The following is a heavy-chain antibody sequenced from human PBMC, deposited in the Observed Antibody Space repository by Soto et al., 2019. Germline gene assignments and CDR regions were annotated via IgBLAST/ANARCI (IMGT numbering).Heavy chain of an antibody. CDR3: ASGRHCSSTSCYFVNDAFDI. Sequence: SETLSLTCTVSGGSISSSSYYWGWIRQPPGKGLEWIGSIYYSGSTYYNPSLKSRVTISVDTSKNQFSLKLSSVTAADTAVYYCASGRHCSSTSCYFVNDAFDIWGQGTMVTVSS. CDR1: GGSISSSSYY. CDR2: IYYSGST. V-gene: IGHV4-39*01. J-gene: IGHJ3*02. D-gene: IGHD2-2*01.